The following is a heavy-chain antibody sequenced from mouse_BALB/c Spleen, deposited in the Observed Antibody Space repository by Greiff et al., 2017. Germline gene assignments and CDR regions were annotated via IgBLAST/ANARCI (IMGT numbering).Heavy chain of an antibody. CDR1: GYTFNEYT. CDR2: INPNNGGT. CDR3: ARSPFYYDYDRAFAY. J-gene: IGHJ3*01. Sequence: EVQLQQSGPELVKPGASVKISCKTSGYTFNEYTMHWVKQSHGKSLEWIGGINPNNGGTSYNQKFKGKATLTVDKSSSTAYMELRSLTSEDSAVYYCARSPFYYDYDRAFAYWGQGTLVTVSA. V-gene: IGHV1-18*01. D-gene: IGHD2-4*01.